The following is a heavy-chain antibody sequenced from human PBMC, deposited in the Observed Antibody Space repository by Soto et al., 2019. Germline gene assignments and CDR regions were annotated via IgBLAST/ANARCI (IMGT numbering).Heavy chain of an antibody. CDR1: GSTFTSYA. V-gene: IGHV1-3*01. CDR2: INAGNGNT. CDR3: ARGDYGDYDWYYFDY. J-gene: IGHJ4*02. Sequence: ASVKVSCKASGSTFTSYAMHWVRQAPGQRLEWMGWINAGNGNTKYSQKFQGRVTITRDTSASTAYMELSSLRSEDTAVYYCARGDYGDYDWYYFDYWGQGTLVTVSS. D-gene: IGHD4-17*01.